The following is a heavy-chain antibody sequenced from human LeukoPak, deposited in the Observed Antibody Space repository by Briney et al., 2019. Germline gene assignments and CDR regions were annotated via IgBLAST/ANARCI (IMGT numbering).Heavy chain of an antibody. Sequence: PGGSLRLSCAASGFTFSSYWMSWVRQAPGKGLEWVANIKQDGSEKYYVDSVKGRFTISRDNAKNSLYLQMNSLRAEDTAVYYCARQYTDWWELIDYYMDVWGKGTTVTDSS. CDR1: GFTFSSYW. CDR2: IKQDGSEK. CDR3: ARQYTDWWELIDYYMDV. J-gene: IGHJ6*03. V-gene: IGHV3-7*01. D-gene: IGHD1-26*01.